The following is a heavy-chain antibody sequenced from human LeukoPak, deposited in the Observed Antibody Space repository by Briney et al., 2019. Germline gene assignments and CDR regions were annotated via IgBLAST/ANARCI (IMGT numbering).Heavy chain of an antibody. Sequence: SETLSLTCGVSGGSISSTNWWSWVRHPPGQGLQWIGEISLTGETNYNPPLNGRVTMSLDKSRNQLSLKLTSVTAADTAIYYCSRESGAFCPFGYWGQGTLVIVPP. CDR1: GGSISSTNW. CDR3: SRESGAFCPFGY. CDR2: ISLTGET. J-gene: IGHJ4*02. D-gene: IGHD1-26*01. V-gene: IGHV4-4*02.